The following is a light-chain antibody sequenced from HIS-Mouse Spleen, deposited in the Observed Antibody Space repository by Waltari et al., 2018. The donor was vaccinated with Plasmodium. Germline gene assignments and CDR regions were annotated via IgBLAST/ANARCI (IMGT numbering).Light chain of an antibody. CDR2: EVS. V-gene: IGLV2-18*02. J-gene: IGLJ2*01. Sequence: QSALTQPPSVSGSPGQSVTISCTGPSSDVGSYNRVLCYQQPPGTAPKLMIYEVSNRPSGVPDRFSGSKSGNTASLTISGLQAEDEADYYCSSYTSSSTLVFGGGTKLTVL. CDR1: SSDVGSYNR. CDR3: SSYTSSSTLV.